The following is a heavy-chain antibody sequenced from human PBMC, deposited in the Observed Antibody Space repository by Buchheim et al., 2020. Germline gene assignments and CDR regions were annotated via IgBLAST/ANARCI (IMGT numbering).Heavy chain of an antibody. CDR3: AKSAAVGSFDY. CDR1: GFTFSSFA. CDR2: ISGNGENT. Sequence: EVQLLESGGGLVQPGGSLRLFCAASGFTFSSFAMSWVRQAPGKGLEWVSGISGNGENTYYADSVKGRFTLSRDNSKNTLYVQMSSLRAEDAAVYFCAKSAAVGSFDYWGQGTL. J-gene: IGHJ4*02. D-gene: IGHD6-13*01. V-gene: IGHV3-23*01.